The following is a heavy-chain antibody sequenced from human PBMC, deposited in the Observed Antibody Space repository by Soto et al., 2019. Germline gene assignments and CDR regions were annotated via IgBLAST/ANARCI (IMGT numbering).Heavy chain of an antibody. D-gene: IGHD3-16*01. J-gene: IGHJ4*02. CDR2: INNDGSIT. V-gene: IGHV3-74*01. CDR3: VSSLIGGRNY. CDR1: GFTFSSYW. Sequence: EVQLVESGGDLVQPRGSLRLTCTASGFTFSSYWMHWARQAPGKGLVWVSDINNDGSITRYADSVKGRFTISRDNARNTVYLQLNSLRVEDTALYYCVSSLIGGRNYWGQGTLVPVSS.